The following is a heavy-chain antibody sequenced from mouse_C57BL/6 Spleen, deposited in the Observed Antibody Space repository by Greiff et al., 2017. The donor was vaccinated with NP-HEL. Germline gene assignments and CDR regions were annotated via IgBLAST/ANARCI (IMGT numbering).Heavy chain of an antibody. V-gene: IGHV5-16*01. CDR3: ARDGSYAMDY. J-gene: IGHJ4*01. CDR2: INYDGSST. CDR1: GFTFSDYY. Sequence: DVMLVEFEGGLVQPGSSMKLSCTASGFTFSDYYMAWVRQVPEKGLEWVANINYDGSSTYYLDSLKSRFIISRDNAKNILYLQMSSLKSEDTATYYCARDGSYAMDYWGQGTSVTVSS.